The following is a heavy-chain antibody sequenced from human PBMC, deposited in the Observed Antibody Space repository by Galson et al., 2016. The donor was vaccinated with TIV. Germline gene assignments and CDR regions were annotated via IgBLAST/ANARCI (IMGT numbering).Heavy chain of an antibody. D-gene: IGHD5-24*01. CDR1: GYMFTGYH. Sequence: SVKVSCKASGYMFTGYHFHWVRQAPGQGPEWMGRINPNSGDTDFAQKFQGRVTMTRDTSISTAYIELRRLTFADTAVYFCARGVDGFRYWGQGTLVTVSS. CDR2: INPNSGDT. CDR3: ARGVDGFRY. J-gene: IGHJ4*02. V-gene: IGHV1-2*06.